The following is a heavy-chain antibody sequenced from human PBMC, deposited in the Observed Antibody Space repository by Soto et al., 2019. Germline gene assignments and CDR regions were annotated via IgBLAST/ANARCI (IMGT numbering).Heavy chain of an antibody. V-gene: IGHV4-31*03. J-gene: IGHJ5*02. Sequence: SDTLCLTCTVSGGSISSGVYYWSWIRQHPGKGLEWIGYIYYSGSTYYNPSLKSRVTISVDTSKNQFSLKLSSVTAADTAVYYCAREVRGAQSSWVTNWLDPWGQGTLVTVSS. CDR2: IYYSGST. CDR1: GGSISSGVYY. D-gene: IGHD6-13*01. CDR3: AREVRGAQSSWVTNWLDP.